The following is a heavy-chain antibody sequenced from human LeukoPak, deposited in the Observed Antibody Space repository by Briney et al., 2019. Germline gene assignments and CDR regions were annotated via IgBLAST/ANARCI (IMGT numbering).Heavy chain of an antibody. D-gene: IGHD6-13*01. J-gene: IGHJ5*02. Sequence: SETLSLTCAVSGGSISSYYWSWLRQPPGKGLVWLGYIYCSGSTNYHPSLYNPSLKSRVTISVDTSKNQFSLKLSSVTAADTAVYYCARALYSSSWSAPLDPWGQGTLVTVSS. CDR3: ARALYSSSWSAPLDP. CDR1: GGSISSYY. CDR2: IYCSGST. V-gene: IGHV4-59*01.